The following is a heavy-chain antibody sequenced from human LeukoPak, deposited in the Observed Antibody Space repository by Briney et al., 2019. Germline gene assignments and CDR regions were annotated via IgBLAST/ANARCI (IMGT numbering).Heavy chain of an antibody. V-gene: IGHV1-2*02. CDR2: INPNSGGT. D-gene: IGHD2-15*01. CDR3: ARDAVDDCSGGSCYGGYYYYMDV. J-gene: IGHJ6*03. CDR1: GYTFTGYY. Sequence: ASVKVSCKASGYTFTGYYMHWVRQAPGQGLEWMGWINPNSGGTNYAQKFQGRVTMTRDTSISTAYMELSRLRSDGTAVYYCARDAVDDCSGGSCYGGYYYYMDVWGKGTTVTISS.